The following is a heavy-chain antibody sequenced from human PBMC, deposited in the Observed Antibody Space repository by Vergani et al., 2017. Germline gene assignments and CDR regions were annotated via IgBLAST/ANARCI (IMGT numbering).Heavy chain of an antibody. Sequence: QVQLEESGGGVVQPGRSLRLSCAASGFTFSSYGMHWVRQAPGKGLEWVAVISYDGSNKYYADSVKGRFTISRDNSKNTLYLQMNSLRAEDTAVYYCAKDRYGDYWGQGTLVTVSS. D-gene: IGHD1-1*01. J-gene: IGHJ4*02. CDR2: ISYDGSNK. CDR1: GFTFSSYG. V-gene: IGHV3-30*18. CDR3: AKDRYGDY.